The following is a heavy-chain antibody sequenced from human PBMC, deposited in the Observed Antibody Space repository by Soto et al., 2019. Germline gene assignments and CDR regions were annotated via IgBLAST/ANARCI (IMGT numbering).Heavy chain of an antibody. CDR1: GFPLSTSGMC. J-gene: IGHJ4*02. Sequence: GSGPTLVNPTQTLTLTCTFSGFPLSTSGMCVSWIRQPPGKALEWLALIDWDDDKYYSTSLKTRLTISKDTSKNQVVLTMTNMDPVDTATYYCARIRGAKDGYTPGCFDYWGQGTLVTVSS. CDR3: ARIRGAKDGYTPGCFDY. V-gene: IGHV2-70*01. CDR2: IDWDDDK. D-gene: IGHD5-12*01.